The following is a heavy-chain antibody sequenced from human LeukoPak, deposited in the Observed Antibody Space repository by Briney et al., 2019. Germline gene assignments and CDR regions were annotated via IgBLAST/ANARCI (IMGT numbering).Heavy chain of an antibody. Sequence: SGTMSLTCAVSGGSISSSNWWSWVHQPPGKGLEWIGEIYHSGSTNYNPSLKSRVTISVDKSKNQFSLKLSSVTAADTAVYYCARIYGSGSYWWFDPWGQGTLVTVSS. D-gene: IGHD3-10*01. CDR2: IYHSGST. J-gene: IGHJ5*02. CDR3: ARIYGSGSYWWFDP. CDR1: GGSISSSNW. V-gene: IGHV4-4*02.